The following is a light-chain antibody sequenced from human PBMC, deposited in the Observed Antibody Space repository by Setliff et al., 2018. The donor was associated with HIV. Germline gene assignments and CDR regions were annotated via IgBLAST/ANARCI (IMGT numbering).Light chain of an antibody. CDR1: SSNIGSNT. CDR2: TNN. Sequence: QSVLTQPPSASGTPGQRVTISCSGSSSNIGSNTVNWYQQLPGTAPKLLICTNNQRPSGVPDRFSGSKSDTSASLAISGLQSEDEADYYCAAWDDSLNGYVFGTGTKATVL. V-gene: IGLV1-44*01. CDR3: AAWDDSLNGYV. J-gene: IGLJ1*01.